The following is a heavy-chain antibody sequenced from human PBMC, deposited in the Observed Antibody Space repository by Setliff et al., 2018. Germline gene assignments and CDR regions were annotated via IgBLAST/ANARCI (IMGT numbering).Heavy chain of an antibody. CDR3: ARDRTAYSYGLDV. Sequence: PSETLSLTCAVYGDSFSDYYWSWIRQPPGKGLEWIGYIYHNGNTNFNPSLKTRVSMSVDTSKNQIALNLKSVTAADTAVYYCARDRTAYSYGLDVWGQGTTVTVSS. J-gene: IGHJ6*02. V-gene: IGHV4-59*01. CDR2: IYHNGNT. D-gene: IGHD5-18*01. CDR1: GDSFSDYY.